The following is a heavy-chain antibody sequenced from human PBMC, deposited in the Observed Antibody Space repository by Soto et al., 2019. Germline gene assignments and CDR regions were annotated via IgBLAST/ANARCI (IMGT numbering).Heavy chain of an antibody. V-gene: IGHV3-23*01. J-gene: IGHJ4*02. D-gene: IGHD7-27*01. CDR3: ARVAGALLPFDY. Sequence: GGSLRLSCAASGFTFTKYAMTWVRQAPGKGLEWVSALASSGDKTYYADSVKGRFTISRDIAKSMVYLQLNSLRAEDTAIYYCARVAGALLPFDYWGQGILVTVSS. CDR2: LASSGDKT. CDR1: GFTFTKYA.